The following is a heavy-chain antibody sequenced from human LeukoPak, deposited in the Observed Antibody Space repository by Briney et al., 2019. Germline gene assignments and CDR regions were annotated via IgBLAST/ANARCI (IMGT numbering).Heavy chain of an antibody. J-gene: IGHJ4*02. D-gene: IGHD3-9*01. V-gene: IGHV4-59*01. CDR2: IFYSGST. Sequence: SETLSHTCTVSGGSISSYYWSWIRQPPGKGLEWIGYIFYSGSTNCNPSLKSRVTISADTSKNQFSLKLSSVTAADTAVYYCARGILTGLDYFDYWGQGILVTVSS. CDR3: ARGILTGLDYFDY. CDR1: GGSISSYY.